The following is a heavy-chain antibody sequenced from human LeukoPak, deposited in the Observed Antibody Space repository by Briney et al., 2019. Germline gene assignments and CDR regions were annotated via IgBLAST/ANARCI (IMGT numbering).Heavy chain of an antibody. CDR2: IKEDGREK. CDR1: GLIFNNYW. V-gene: IGHV3-7*03. Sequence: GGSLRLSCAASGLIFNNYWMNWVRQAPGKGLEWVASIKEDGREKLYVESLEGRLTIARDNAKESLHLQMRNLRVEDTAVYYCTRALGHSVLAFDVWGQGTVVIVS. D-gene: IGHD3-16*01. J-gene: IGHJ3*01. CDR3: TRALGHSVLAFDV.